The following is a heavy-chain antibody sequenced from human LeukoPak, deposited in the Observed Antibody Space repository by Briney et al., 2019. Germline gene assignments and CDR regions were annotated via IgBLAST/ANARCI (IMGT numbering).Heavy chain of an antibody. V-gene: IGHV3-30*03. J-gene: IGHJ4*02. D-gene: IGHD3-10*01. CDR2: ISYDGSNK. CDR3: ARRLAYGSGTTHDDY. Sequence: HPGGSLRLSCAASGFTFSSYGMHWVRQAPGKELEGVAVISYDGSNKYYADSVKGRFTISRDNPKNTLYLQMNSLRAEDTAVYYCARRLAYGSGTTHDDYWGQGTLVTVSS. CDR1: GFTFSSYG.